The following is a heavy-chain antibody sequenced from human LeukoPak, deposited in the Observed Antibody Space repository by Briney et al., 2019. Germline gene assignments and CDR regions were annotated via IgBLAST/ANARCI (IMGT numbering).Heavy chain of an antibody. CDR3: AREGEVDTRIVGYYFDY. V-gene: IGHV1-2*02. Sequence: ASVKVSFKASGYTFTCYYIHWVRQAPGQGLEWMGLINTNSGGTNYAQKFQGRVTMTRDTSISTAYMELSRLRSDDTAVYYCAREGEVDTRIVGYYFDYWGQGTLVTVSS. D-gene: IGHD3-22*01. CDR1: GYTFTCYY. J-gene: IGHJ4*02. CDR2: INTNSGGT.